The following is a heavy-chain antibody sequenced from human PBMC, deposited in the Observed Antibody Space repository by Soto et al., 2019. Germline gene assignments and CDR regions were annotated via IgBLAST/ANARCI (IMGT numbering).Heavy chain of an antibody. J-gene: IGHJ6*02. V-gene: IGHV3-7*01. D-gene: IGHD3-22*01. Sequence: GGSLRLSCAASGFTFSSYWLSCVRQAPGKGLEWVANIKQDGSEKYYVDSVKGRFTISRDNAKNSLYLQMNSLRAEDTAVYYCARDYYDSSGYYWNYYYGMDVWGQGTTVTVSS. CDR1: GFTFSSYW. CDR3: ARDYYDSSGYYWNYYYGMDV. CDR2: IKQDGSEK.